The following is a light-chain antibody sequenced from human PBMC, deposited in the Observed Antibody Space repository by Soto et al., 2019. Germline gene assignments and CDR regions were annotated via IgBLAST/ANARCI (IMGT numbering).Light chain of an antibody. V-gene: IGKV1-9*01. CDR1: QGIRNY. Sequence: DIQLTQSPSFLSASVGDRVTITCRASQGIRNYLAWYQQKPGKAPELLIYAASTLQSGVPSKFSGSGSGTEFTLTISSLHPEDFATYYCQHLNSYPVTFGGGTKVEIK. CDR3: QHLNSYPVT. CDR2: AAS. J-gene: IGKJ4*01.